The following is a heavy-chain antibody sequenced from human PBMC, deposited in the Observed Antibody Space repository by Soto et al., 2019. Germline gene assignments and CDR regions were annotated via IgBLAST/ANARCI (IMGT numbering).Heavy chain of an antibody. CDR2: ISYDGSNK. Sequence: GGSLRLSCAASGFTFSGYGMHWFRQAPGKGLEWVAVISYDGSNKYYADSVKGRFTISRDNSKNTLYLQMNSLRAEDTAVYYCAKDKGCTNGVCYYGMDVWGQGTTVTVSS. CDR3: AKDKGCTNGVCYYGMDV. V-gene: IGHV3-30*18. CDR1: GFTFSGYG. J-gene: IGHJ6*02. D-gene: IGHD2-8*01.